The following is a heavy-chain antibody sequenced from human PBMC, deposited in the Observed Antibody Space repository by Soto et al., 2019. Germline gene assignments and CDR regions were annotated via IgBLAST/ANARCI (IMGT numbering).Heavy chain of an antibody. Sequence: SETLSLTCTVSSDSISSYYWSWIRQPPGKRLEWIGYISYSGSTDYNPSLKSRVTISGDTSKNQFSLKVSSVTAADTAVYYCARGTSWQLPYDYWGQGTLVTVSS. CDR2: ISYSGST. CDR3: ARGTSWQLPYDY. D-gene: IGHD6-13*01. J-gene: IGHJ4*02. V-gene: IGHV4-59*01. CDR1: SDSISSYY.